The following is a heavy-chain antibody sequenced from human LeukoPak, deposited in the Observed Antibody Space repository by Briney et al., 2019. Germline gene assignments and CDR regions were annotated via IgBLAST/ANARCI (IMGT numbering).Heavy chain of an antibody. V-gene: IGHV1-18*01. CDR2: ISAYNGNT. CDR1: GYTFTSYG. Sequence: ASVKVSCKASGYTFTSYGISWVRQAPGQGLEWMGWISAYNGNTNYAQKLQGRVTMTTDTSTSTAYMELRSLRSDDTAVYYGARDRNLMVRDETYWFDPWGQGTLVTVSS. J-gene: IGHJ5*02. CDR3: ARDRNLMVRDETYWFDP. D-gene: IGHD3-10*01.